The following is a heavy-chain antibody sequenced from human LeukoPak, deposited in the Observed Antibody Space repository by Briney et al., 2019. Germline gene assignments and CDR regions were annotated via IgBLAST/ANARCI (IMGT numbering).Heavy chain of an antibody. CDR1: GFTFDDHA. V-gene: IGHV3-9*01. CDR2: INWNSGSI. D-gene: IGHD6-6*01. J-gene: IGHJ6*02. Sequence: PGGSLRLSCAASGFTFDDHAMHWVRQAPGKGLEWVSGINWNSGSIGYADSVKGRFTISRDNAKNSLYLQMNSLRAEDTALYYCAKGEAARPEDYYYYGMDVWGQGTTVTVSS. CDR3: AKGEAARPEDYYYYGMDV.